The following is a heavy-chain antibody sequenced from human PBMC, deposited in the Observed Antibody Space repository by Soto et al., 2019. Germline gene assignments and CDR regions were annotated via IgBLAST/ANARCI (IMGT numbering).Heavy chain of an antibody. CDR2: IVVGSGNT. V-gene: IGHV1-58*01. D-gene: IGHD3-3*01. Sequence: VKVSCKASGFTFTSSALQWVRQARGQRLEWIGWIVVGSGNTNYAQKFQERVTITRDMSTSTAYMELSSLRSEDTAVYYCARALDFWSAYFDYWGQGSLVTVSS. J-gene: IGHJ4*02. CDR3: ARALDFWSAYFDY. CDR1: GFTFTSSA.